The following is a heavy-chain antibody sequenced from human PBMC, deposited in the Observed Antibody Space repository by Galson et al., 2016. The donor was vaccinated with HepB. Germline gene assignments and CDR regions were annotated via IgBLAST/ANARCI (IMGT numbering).Heavy chain of an antibody. CDR2: ISFDGNNK. CDR3: ARGETGTTLD. V-gene: IGHV3-30-3*01. D-gene: IGHD1-7*01. J-gene: IGHJ4*02. Sequence: SLRLSCAASGFTFYTFAMHWVCQSPGKGPECVAVISFDGNNKYYADSVRGRFSISRDNPRNTLYLQMNSLTAEDTAVYYCARGETGTTLDWGQGSLVTVSS. CDR1: GFTFYTFA.